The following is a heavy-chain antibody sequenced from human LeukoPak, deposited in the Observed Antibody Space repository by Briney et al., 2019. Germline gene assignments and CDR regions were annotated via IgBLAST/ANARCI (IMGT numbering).Heavy chain of an antibody. Sequence: GGSLRLSCAASGFTFSSYWMSWVRQAPGKGLEWVANIKQDGSEKYYVDSVKGRFTISRDNAKNSLYLQMNSLRAEDTAVYYCAREGYCSSTSCWDGFDYWGQGTLVTVSS. CDR2: IKQDGSEK. CDR3: AREGYCSSTSCWDGFDY. V-gene: IGHV3-7*01. J-gene: IGHJ4*02. D-gene: IGHD2-2*01. CDR1: GFTFSSYW.